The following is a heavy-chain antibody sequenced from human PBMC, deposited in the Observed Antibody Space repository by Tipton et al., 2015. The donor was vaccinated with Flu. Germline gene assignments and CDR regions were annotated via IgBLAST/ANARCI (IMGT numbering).Heavy chain of an antibody. CDR3: ARDKTGLDGSFQYQFDY. CDR1: GGSIRGYV. D-gene: IGHD2-2*01. Sequence: TLSLTCTVSGGSIRGYVWTWIRQPPGKGLEWIGYIYYTGSTNYNPSLKSRVSISVDTSKNQFSLKLSSVTAADTAVYYCARDKTGLDGSFQYQFDYWGQGTLVTVSS. V-gene: IGHV4-59*01. CDR2: IYYTGST. J-gene: IGHJ4*02.